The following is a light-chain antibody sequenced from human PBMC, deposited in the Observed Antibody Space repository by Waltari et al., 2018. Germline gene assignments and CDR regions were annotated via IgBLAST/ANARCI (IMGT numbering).Light chain of an antibody. CDR2: KDS. CDR3: QSADTSGTYVV. CDR1: ALPTKY. J-gene: IGLJ2*01. V-gene: IGLV3-25*03. Sequence: SYELTQPPSVSMSPGQTARITCSRDALPTKYTYRYQQKAGQAPVVVIHKDSERPSGIPERFSGSSSGTTVTLTISEVQAEDEADYYCQSADTSGTYVVFGGGTKLTVL.